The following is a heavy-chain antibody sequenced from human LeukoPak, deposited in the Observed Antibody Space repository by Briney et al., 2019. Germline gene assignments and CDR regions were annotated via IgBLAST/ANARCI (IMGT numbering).Heavy chain of an antibody. CDR1: GGSISSYY. V-gene: IGHV4-59*01. CDR2: IYYSGST. Sequence: SETLSLTCTVSGGSISSYYWSWIRQPPGKGLEWIGYIYYSGSTNYNPSLKSRVTISVHTSKNQFSLKLSSVTAADTAVYYCARDGYCSSTSCYIDYWGQGTLVTVSS. J-gene: IGHJ4*02. CDR3: ARDGYCSSTSCYIDY. D-gene: IGHD2-2*03.